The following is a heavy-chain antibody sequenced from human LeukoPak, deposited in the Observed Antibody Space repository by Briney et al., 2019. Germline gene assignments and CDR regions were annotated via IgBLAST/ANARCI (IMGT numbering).Heavy chain of an antibody. J-gene: IGHJ6*02. D-gene: IGHD3-16*01. CDR2: IYPGDSET. V-gene: IGHV5-51*01. Sequence: GESLKISCKGSGYRFTSYWIGWVRQMPGKGLEWMGSIYPGDSETRYSPSFQGQVTMSADKSINTAYLQWSSLKASDTAIYYCARGENYGGGGMDVWGLGTAVTVSS. CDR3: ARGENYGGGGMDV. CDR1: GYRFTSYW.